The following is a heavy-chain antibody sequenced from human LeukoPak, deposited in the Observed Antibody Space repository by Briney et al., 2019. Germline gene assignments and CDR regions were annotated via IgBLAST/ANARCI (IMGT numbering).Heavy chain of an antibody. CDR1: GGSISSSSYY. CDR3: ARLTALVGSRDAFDI. Sequence: SETLSLTCTVSGGSISSSSYYWGWIRQPPGKGLEWIGSIYYSGSTYYNPSLKSRVTISVDTSKNQFSLKLSSVTAADTAVYYCARLTALVGSRDAFDIWGQGTMVTVSS. D-gene: IGHD6-13*01. CDR2: IYYSGST. J-gene: IGHJ3*02. V-gene: IGHV4-39*01.